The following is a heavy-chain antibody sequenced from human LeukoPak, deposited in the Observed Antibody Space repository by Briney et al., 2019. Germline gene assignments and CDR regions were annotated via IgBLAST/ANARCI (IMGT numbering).Heavy chain of an antibody. CDR1: GYTFSDYY. CDR2: INPNSGGT. V-gene: IGHV1-2*02. Sequence: ASVKVSCKASGYTFSDYYMHWVRQAPGQGLEWMGWINPNSGGTNYAQKFQGRVTMTRDTSISTAYMELSRLRSDDTAVYYCARDLRRTTFGVVVIGGCDYWGQGTLVTVSS. CDR3: ARDLRRTTFGVVVIGGCDY. J-gene: IGHJ4*02. D-gene: IGHD3-22*01.